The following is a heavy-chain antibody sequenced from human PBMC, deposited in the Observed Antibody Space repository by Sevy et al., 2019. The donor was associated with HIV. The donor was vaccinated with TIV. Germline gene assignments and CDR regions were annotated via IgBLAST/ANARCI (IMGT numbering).Heavy chain of an antibody. CDR3: ARQGYGRNAYYYYMDV. CDR2: IYYSGST. Sequence: SETLSLTCTVSGGSISSYYWSWIRQPPGKGLEWIGYIYYSGSTNYNPSLTSRVTISVDTSKNQFSLKLSSVTAADTAVYYCARQGYGRNAYYYYMDVWGKGTTVTVSS. D-gene: IGHD5-18*01. V-gene: IGHV4-59*08. CDR1: GGSISSYY. J-gene: IGHJ6*03.